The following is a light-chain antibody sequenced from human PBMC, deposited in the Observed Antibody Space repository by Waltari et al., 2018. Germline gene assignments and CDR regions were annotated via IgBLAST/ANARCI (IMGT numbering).Light chain of an antibody. CDR3: QQYNNWPPWT. CDR2: NAS. V-gene: IGKV3-15*01. J-gene: IGKJ1*01. CDR1: QSIRSN. Sequence: IVMTQSPATLSVSPGDRATLPCRASQSIRSNLDWYQQKPGQAPRLLIYNASTRATGIPARFSGSGSGTEFTLTISSLQSEDFAVYYCQQYNNWPPWTFGQGTKVEIK.